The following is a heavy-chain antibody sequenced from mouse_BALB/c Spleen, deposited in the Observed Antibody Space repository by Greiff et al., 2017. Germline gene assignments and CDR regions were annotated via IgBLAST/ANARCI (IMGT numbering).Heavy chain of an antibody. CDR3: ARQLELGQDAMDY. Sequence: EVKLMESGGGLVKPGGSLKLSCAASGFTFSSYAMSWVRQTPEKRLEWVATISSGGSYTYYPDSVKGRFTISRDNAKNTLYLQMSSLRSEDTAMYYCARQLELGQDAMDYWGQGTSVTVSS. CDR2: ISSGGSYT. V-gene: IGHV5-9-3*01. D-gene: IGHD4-1*01. CDR1: GFTFSSYA. J-gene: IGHJ4*01.